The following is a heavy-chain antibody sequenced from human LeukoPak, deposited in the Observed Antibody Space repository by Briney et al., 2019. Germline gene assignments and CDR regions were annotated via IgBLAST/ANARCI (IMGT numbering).Heavy chain of an antibody. CDR1: RFNFITYW. V-gene: IGHV3-74*01. J-gene: IGHJ4*02. D-gene: IGHD6-13*01. CDR3: ARGTAATAGIDY. CDR2: INTDGSAT. Sequence: GGSLRLSCAVSRFNFITYWIHWVRQAPGKGLVWVSLINTDGSATTYGDSAKGRFTVSRDKDTNSLCLEMNSLRVEDTAVYYCARGTAATAGIDYWGQGTLVTVSS.